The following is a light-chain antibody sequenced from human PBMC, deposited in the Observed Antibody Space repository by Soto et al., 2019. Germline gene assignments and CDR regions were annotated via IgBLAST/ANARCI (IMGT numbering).Light chain of an antibody. Sequence: EIVLPQSPGTLSLSPGERATLSCRASLSVSSNYLAWYQQKPGQAPRILIYAASTRATGIPDRFSGSGSGTEFTLTISSLQPDDFATYYCQHYNSYSEAFGQGTKVDIK. CDR3: QHYNSYSEA. V-gene: IGKV3-20*01. J-gene: IGKJ1*01. CDR2: AAS. CDR1: LSVSSNY.